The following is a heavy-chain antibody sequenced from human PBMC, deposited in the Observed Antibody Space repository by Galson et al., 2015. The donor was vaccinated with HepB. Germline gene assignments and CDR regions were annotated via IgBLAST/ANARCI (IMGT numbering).Heavy chain of an antibody. CDR3: AKLYSGYDQLFDY. J-gene: IGHJ4*02. CDR2: ISYDGSNK. V-gene: IGHV3-30*18. Sequence: WVRQAPGKGLEWVAVISYDGSNKHYADSVKGRFTISRDNSKNTLYLQMNSLRAEDTAVYYCAKLYSGYDQLFDYWGQGTLVTVSS. D-gene: IGHD5-12*01.